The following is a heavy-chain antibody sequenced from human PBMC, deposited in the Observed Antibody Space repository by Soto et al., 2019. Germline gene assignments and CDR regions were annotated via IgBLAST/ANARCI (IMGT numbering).Heavy chain of an antibody. J-gene: IGHJ4*02. V-gene: IGHV3-21*01. D-gene: IGHD5-18*01. CDR3: VRDSIRYSYGQFDS. Sequence: GGSLRLSCAASGFIFNTYSMNWVRQAPGRGLEWVSSISSSSSYMYYADSVKGRFTISRDNSKNSLYLQMNSLRAEDTAVYYCVRDSIRYSYGQFDSWGQGTLVTVSS. CDR2: ISSSSSYM. CDR1: GFIFNTYS.